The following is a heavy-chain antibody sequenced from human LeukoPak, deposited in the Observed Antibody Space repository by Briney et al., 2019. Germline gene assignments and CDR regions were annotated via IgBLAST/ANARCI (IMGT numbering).Heavy chain of an antibody. Sequence: GGSLRLSCAASGFPVSTFYMSWVRQAPGKGLEWVSYISSSSSTIYYADSVKGRFTISRDNAKNSLYLQMNSLRAEDTAVYYCARDYAFDIWGQGTMVTVSS. J-gene: IGHJ3*02. CDR1: GFPVSTFY. V-gene: IGHV3-48*01. CDR3: ARDYAFDI. CDR2: ISSSSSTI.